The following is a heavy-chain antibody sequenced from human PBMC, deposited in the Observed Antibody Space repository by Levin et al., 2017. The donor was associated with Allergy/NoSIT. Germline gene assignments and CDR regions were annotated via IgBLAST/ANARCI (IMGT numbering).Heavy chain of an antibody. CDR2: IYTSGST. CDR3: ARGPITIFGVVIPSDWYFDL. V-gene: IGHV4-4*07. CDR1: GGSISSYY. Sequence: PSETLSLTCTVSGGSISSYYWSWIRQPAGKGLEWIGRIYTSGSTNYNPSLKSRVTMSVDTSKNQFSLKLSSVTAADTAVYYCARGPITIFGVVIPSDWYFDLWGRGTLVTVSS. D-gene: IGHD3-3*01. J-gene: IGHJ2*01.